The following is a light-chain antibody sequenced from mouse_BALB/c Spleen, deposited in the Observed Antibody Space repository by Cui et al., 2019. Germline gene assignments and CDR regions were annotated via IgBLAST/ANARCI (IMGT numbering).Light chain of an antibody. CDR3: QQWSSNPLT. Sequence: QIVLTQSPAPMSASPGEKVTMTCSASSSVSYMYWYQQKPRSSPKPWIYLTSNLASGVPARFSGSGSGTSYSLTISSMEAEDAATYYCQQWSSNPLTFGSGTKLEIK. J-gene: IGKJ4*01. CDR1: SSVSY. V-gene: IGKV4-68*01. CDR2: LTS.